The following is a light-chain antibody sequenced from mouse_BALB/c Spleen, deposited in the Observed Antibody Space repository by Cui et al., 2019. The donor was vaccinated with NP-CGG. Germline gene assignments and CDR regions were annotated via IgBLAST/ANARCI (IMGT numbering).Light chain of an antibody. J-gene: IGLJ1*01. Sequence: QAVVTQASALTTSPGETVTLTCRSSTGAVTTSNYANWVQEKPDHLFTGLIGGTNNQIPSVPARFSGSLIGDKAALTITGAQTEDEAIYFCALWYSNHWVFGGGTKLTVL. CDR1: TGAVTTSNY. CDR3: ALWYSNHWV. CDR2: GTN. V-gene: IGLV1*01.